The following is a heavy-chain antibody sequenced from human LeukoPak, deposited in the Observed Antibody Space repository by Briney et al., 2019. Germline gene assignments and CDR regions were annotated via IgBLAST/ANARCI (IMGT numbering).Heavy chain of an antibody. Sequence: PGGSLRLSCAASGFTFSSYGMHWVRQAPGKGLEWVAVIWYDGSNKYHADSVKGRFTISRDNSKNTLYLQMNSLRAENTAVYYCARDSIAAAGSLDYWGQGTLVTVSS. CDR1: GFTFSSYG. D-gene: IGHD6-13*01. J-gene: IGHJ4*02. CDR3: ARDSIAAAGSLDY. CDR2: IWYDGSNK. V-gene: IGHV3-33*01.